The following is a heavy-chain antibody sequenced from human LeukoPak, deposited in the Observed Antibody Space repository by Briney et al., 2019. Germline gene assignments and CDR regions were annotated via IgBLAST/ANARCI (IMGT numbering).Heavy chain of an antibody. V-gene: IGHV3-23*01. CDR3: AKDRRIPRYYFDY. Sequence: GGSLRLSCAASGFTFNNYAMSWVRQAPGKGLEWVSAIDSSGGSTYYADSVKGRFTISRDNSKNTLYMQMSSLRAEDTGIYYCAKDRRIPRYYFDYWGQGTLVTVSS. CDR1: GFTFNNYA. CDR2: IDSSGGST. J-gene: IGHJ4*02.